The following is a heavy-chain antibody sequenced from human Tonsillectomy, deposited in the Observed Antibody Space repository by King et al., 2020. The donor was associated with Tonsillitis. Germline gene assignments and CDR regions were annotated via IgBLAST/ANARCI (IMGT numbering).Heavy chain of an antibody. D-gene: IGHD2-8*02. J-gene: IGHJ3*01. CDR1: GFTFSSSG. CDR2: IRYDGIYK. Sequence: VQLVESGGGVVQPGGSLRLSCAASGFTFSSSGMHWVRQAPGKGLEWVAFIRYDGIYKYYADSVKGRFTISRDNSKSTLYLQMNSLRDEDTAVYYCAKEDVLGGNSAFDVGGQGTMVTVSS. V-gene: IGHV3-30*02. CDR3: AKEDVLGGNSAFDV.